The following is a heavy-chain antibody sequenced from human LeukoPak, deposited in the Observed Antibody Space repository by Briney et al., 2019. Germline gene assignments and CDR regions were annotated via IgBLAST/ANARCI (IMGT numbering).Heavy chain of an antibody. CDR1: GFTFNRYV. Sequence: GRSLRLSCAASGFTFNRYVMNWLRQAPGKGLEWVSAISVSGERAYYADSVKGRFTISRDNSKNTFYLQMNSLRAEDTAVYFCAKHLQDHDNFDYWGQGTQVTVSS. CDR3: AKHLQDHDNFDY. V-gene: IGHV3-23*01. D-gene: IGHD3-22*01. CDR2: ISVSGERA. J-gene: IGHJ4*02.